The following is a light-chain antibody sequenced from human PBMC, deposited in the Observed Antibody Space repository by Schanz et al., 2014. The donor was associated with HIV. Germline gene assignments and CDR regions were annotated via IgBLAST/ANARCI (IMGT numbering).Light chain of an antibody. V-gene: IGKV1-27*01. CDR2: GAS. CDR1: QSIRNY. CDR3: QRYTSVLPFT. J-gene: IGKJ3*01. Sequence: DIQMTQSPSTLSASVGDRVTLTCRASQSIRNYLAWYQQRPGRAPNLLIYGASTLHSGVPSRFSGSGSGTTFTLTIASLQPEDVATYYCQRYTSVLPFTFGPGTKVDIK.